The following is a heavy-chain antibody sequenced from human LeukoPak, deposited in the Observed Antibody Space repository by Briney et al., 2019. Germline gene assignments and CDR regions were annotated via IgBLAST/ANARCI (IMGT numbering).Heavy chain of an antibody. CDR1: GFTFSSYA. Sequence: GGSLRLSCGASGFTFSSYAMHWVRQAPGKGLELVAVISYDGSNKDYADSVKGRFTISRDDSKNTLFLQMTSLRIDDTAVYYCARLKAVAGPNYYFDYWGQGTLVTVSS. CDR3: ARLKAVAGPNYYFDY. V-gene: IGHV3-30*04. D-gene: IGHD6-19*01. CDR2: ISYDGSNK. J-gene: IGHJ4*02.